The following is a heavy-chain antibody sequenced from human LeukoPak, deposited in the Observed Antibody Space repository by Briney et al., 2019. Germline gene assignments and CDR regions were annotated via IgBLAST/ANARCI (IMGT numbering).Heavy chain of an antibody. CDR2: INPNSGGT. Sequence: ASVKVSCKASGYTFTGYYMHWVRQAPGQGLEWMGWINPNSGGTNYAQKFQGRVTMTRDTSISTAYMEPSRLRSDDTAVYYCARGRITFGGVIVQGFDYWGQGTLVTVSS. D-gene: IGHD3-16*02. CDR3: ARGRITFGGVIVQGFDY. CDR1: GYTFTGYY. V-gene: IGHV1-2*02. J-gene: IGHJ4*02.